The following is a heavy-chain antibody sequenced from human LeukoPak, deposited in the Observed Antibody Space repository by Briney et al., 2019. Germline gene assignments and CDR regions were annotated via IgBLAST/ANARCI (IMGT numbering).Heavy chain of an antibody. V-gene: IGHV3-30-3*01. D-gene: IGHD5-12*01. CDR2: ISYDGSNK. J-gene: IGHJ4*02. Sequence: GGSLRLSCAASGFTFSSYAMHWVRQAPGKGLEWVAVISYDGSNKYYADSVKGRFTISRDNSKNTLYLQMNSLRAEDTAVYYCARGDLTGHSSYDPYYFDYWGQGTLVTVSS. CDR3: ARGDLTGHSSYDPYYFDY. CDR1: GFTFSSYA.